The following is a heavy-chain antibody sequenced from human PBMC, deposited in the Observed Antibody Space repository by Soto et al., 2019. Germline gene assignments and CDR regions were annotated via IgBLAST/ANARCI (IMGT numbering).Heavy chain of an antibody. D-gene: IGHD6-6*01. V-gene: IGHV1-8*01. CDR1: GYTFASYD. Sequence: ASVKVSCKASGYTFASYDINWVRQATGQGLEWMGWMNPNSGNTGYAQKFQGRVTMTRNTSISTAYMELSSLRSEDTAVYYCARGAFIAARHPPGDYYYGMDVWGRGTTVTVSS. CDR2: MNPNSGNT. J-gene: IGHJ6*02. CDR3: ARGAFIAARHPPGDYYYGMDV.